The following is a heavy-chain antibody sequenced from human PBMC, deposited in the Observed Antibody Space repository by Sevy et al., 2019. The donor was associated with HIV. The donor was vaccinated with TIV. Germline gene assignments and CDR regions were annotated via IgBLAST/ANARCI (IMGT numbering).Heavy chain of an antibody. D-gene: IGHD3-16*01. CDR3: VRMNDDHHFDY. Sequence: GGSLRLSCEASGFTFSDYYMTWIRQAPGTGLEWVSYISNTGFTIFDADSVKGRFTISRDNAKNSLFLQMNSLKAADTSVYYCVRMNDDHHFDYWGQGTLVTVSS. CDR2: ISNTGFTI. V-gene: IGHV3-11*01. J-gene: IGHJ4*02. CDR1: GFTFSDYY.